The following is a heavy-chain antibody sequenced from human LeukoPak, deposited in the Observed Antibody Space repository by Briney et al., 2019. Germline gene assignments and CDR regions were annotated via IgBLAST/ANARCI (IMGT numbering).Heavy chain of an antibody. D-gene: IGHD4-17*01. CDR3: ARGGDYRFDY. V-gene: IGHV4-4*02. CDR1: GGSISSGSW. Sequence: SETLSLTCAVSGGSISSGSWWGWIRQPPGKGLEWIGEIHHSGSTNYNPSLKSRVTLSVDKSKNQLSLRLTSVTAADTAAYYCARGGDYRFDYWGQGTLVTVSS. J-gene: IGHJ4*02. CDR2: IHHSGST.